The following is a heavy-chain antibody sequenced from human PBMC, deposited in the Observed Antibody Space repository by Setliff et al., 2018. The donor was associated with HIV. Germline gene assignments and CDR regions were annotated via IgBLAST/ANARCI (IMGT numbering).Heavy chain of an antibody. Sequence: SETLSLTCSVSGGSISSTSYYWGWVRQPPGKGLEWIGSIYYSGSTYYNPSLKSRVTISVDTSKNQFSLKLSSVTAADTAVYYCARYGGNSFWFDPWGQGTLVTSPQ. V-gene: IGHV4-39*07. J-gene: IGHJ5*02. CDR3: ARYGGNSFWFDP. CDR2: IYYSGST. D-gene: IGHD2-21*01. CDR1: GGSISSTSYY.